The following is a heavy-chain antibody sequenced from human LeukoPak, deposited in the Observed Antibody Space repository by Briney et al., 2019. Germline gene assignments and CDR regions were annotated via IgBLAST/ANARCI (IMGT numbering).Heavy chain of an antibody. D-gene: IGHD6-13*01. CDR2: ISGSGSGGST. V-gene: IGHV3-23*01. J-gene: IGHJ4*02. CDR3: AKVLSSSSWSGETLGGD. CDR1: EFTFSSYW. Sequence: GGSLRLSCAASEFTFSSYWMSWVRQAPGKGLEWVSAISGSGSGGSTYYADSVKGRFTISRDNSKNTLYLQMNSLRAEDTAVYYCAKVLSSSSWSGETLGGDWGQGTLVTVSS.